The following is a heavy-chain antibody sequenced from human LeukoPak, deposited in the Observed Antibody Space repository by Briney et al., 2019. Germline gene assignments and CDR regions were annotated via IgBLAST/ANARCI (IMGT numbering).Heavy chain of an antibody. Sequence: GRSLRLSCAASGFTFSSCGMHWVRQAPGKGLEWVAVIWYDGSNKYYADSVKGRFTISRDNSKNTLYLQMNSLRAEDTAVYYCARSAGIVVVTPSDYWGQGTLVTVSS. CDR1: GFTFSSCG. J-gene: IGHJ4*02. CDR2: IWYDGSNK. CDR3: ARSAGIVVVTPSDY. V-gene: IGHV3-33*01. D-gene: IGHD3-22*01.